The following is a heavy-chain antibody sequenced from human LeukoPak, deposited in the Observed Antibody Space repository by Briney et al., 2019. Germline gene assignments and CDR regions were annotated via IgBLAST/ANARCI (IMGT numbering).Heavy chain of an antibody. CDR2: ISYDGSNK. J-gene: IGHJ4*02. V-gene: IGHV3-30*03. D-gene: IGHD6-13*01. CDR3: ATDSSPDY. CDR1: GFSFSEYY. Sequence: PGGSLRLSCAASGFSFSEYYMSWVRQAPGKGLEWVALISYDGSNKYYADSVKGRFTISRDNSRNTLYLQMNSLRAEDTALYYCATDSSPDYWGQGTQVTVSS.